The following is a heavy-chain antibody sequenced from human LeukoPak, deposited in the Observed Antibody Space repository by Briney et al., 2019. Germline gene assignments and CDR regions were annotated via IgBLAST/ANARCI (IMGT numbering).Heavy chain of an antibody. CDR1: GFTFSSYW. J-gene: IGHJ4*02. Sequence: GGSLGLSCAASGFTFSSYWMHWVRQAPGKGLVWFSRINSDGSSTRYADSVKGRFTISRDNAKNTLYLQMNSLRAEDTAVYYCARDSALGQEWLLLDYWGQGTLVTVSS. CDR2: INSDGSST. D-gene: IGHD3-3*01. CDR3: ARDSALGQEWLLLDY. V-gene: IGHV3-74*01.